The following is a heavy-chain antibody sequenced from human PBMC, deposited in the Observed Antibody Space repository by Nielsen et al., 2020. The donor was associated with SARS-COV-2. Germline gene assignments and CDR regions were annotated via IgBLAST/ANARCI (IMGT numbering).Heavy chain of an antibody. CDR2: ISSSSIYI. J-gene: IGHJ4*02. D-gene: IGHD6-13*01. CDR3: ARLGTAAGLDY. Sequence: GESLHISCAASGFTFSRYIMNWVRQAPGKGLEWVSSISSSSIYIYYADSVKGRFAIYRDNAKNSLYLQMNSLRAEDTAVYYCARLGTAAGLDYWGQGTLVTVSS. V-gene: IGHV3-21*01. CDR1: GFTFSRYI.